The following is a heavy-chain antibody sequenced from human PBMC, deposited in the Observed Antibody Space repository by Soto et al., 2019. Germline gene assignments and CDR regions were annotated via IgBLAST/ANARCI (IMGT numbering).Heavy chain of an antibody. CDR1: VYTFTSSD. D-gene: IGHD3-3*01. Sequence: GASVTVSCKASVYTFTSSDVHGVRQAPAQRLEWIGWVVVGSGNTNYAQKFQERVTITRVMSTSTAYMELSSLRAEDTAVYYCASLYDFWSGYYPDYWGQGTLVTVSS. J-gene: IGHJ4*02. CDR3: ASLYDFWSGYYPDY. V-gene: IGHV1-58*01. CDR2: VVVGSGNT.